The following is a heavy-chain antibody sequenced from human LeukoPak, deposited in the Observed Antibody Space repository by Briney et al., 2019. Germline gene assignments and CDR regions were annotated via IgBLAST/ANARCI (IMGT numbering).Heavy chain of an antibody. CDR2: IYYSGST. J-gene: IGHJ6*02. CDR3: ARHLLLWFGDYYGMDV. Sequence: SETLSLTCTVSGGSISSYYWSWIRQPPGKGLEWIGYIYYSGSTNYNPSLKSRVTISVDTSKNQFSLKLSSVTAADTAVYYCARHLLLWFGDYYGMDVWGQGTTVTVSS. CDR1: GGSISSYY. D-gene: IGHD3-10*01. V-gene: IGHV4-59*08.